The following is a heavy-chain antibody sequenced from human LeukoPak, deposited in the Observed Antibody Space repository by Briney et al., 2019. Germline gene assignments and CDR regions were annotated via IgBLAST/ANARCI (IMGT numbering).Heavy chain of an antibody. CDR2: ISGSGGST. CDR3: ARGALSRAFDI. D-gene: IGHD3-16*02. V-gene: IGHV3-23*01. CDR1: GFTFSSFA. J-gene: IGHJ3*02. Sequence: GGSLRLSCAASGFTFSSFAMSWVRQAPGKGLEWVSVISGSGGSTYYADSVKGRFTISRDNSKDTLYLQVNGLRPEDTAIYYCARGALSRAFDIWGQGTMVTVSS.